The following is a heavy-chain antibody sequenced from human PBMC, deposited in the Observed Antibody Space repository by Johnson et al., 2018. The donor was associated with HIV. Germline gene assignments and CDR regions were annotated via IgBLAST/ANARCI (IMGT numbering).Heavy chain of an antibody. V-gene: IGHV3-49*04. CDR2: IRSKTYGRTT. Sequence: VHLVDSGGGSVQPRRSLILSSTASRFTCRDYAMSWVRQAPGKGLEWVGFIRSKTYGRTTEYYADSVKGRFTISRDNSKNTLYLQMNSLKTEDTAVYYCTTDYSTPIVVVVAATPDAFDIWGQGTMVTVSS. D-gene: IGHD2-15*01. J-gene: IGHJ3*02. CDR1: RFTCRDYA. CDR3: TTDYSTPIVVVVAATPDAFDI.